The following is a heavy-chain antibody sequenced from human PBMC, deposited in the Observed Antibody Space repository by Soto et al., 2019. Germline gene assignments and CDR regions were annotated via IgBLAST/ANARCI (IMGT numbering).Heavy chain of an antibody. CDR2: IKQDGSEK. Sequence: GSLRLSCAASGFTFSSYWMSWVRQAPGKGLEWVANIKQDGSEKYYVDSVKGRFTISRDNAKNSLYLQMNSLRAEDTAVYYCARDIWGSSWDYYYYGMDVWGQGTTVTVSS. CDR1: GFTFSSYW. CDR3: ARDIWGSSWDYYYYGMDV. D-gene: IGHD6-13*01. J-gene: IGHJ6*02. V-gene: IGHV3-7*03.